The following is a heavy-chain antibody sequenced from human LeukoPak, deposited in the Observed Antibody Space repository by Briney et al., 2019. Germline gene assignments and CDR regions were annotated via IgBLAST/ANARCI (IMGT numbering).Heavy chain of an antibody. D-gene: IGHD2-15*01. CDR1: GFTFSSYT. J-gene: IGHJ4*02. V-gene: IGHV3-21*01. Sequence: GGSLRPSCATSGFTFSSYTMIWVRQAPGKGLEWVSSISSSSSSIYYADSVSGRFTISRDNSKNTLYLQMNTLRDEDTALYHCAKQGSRSGGSCYAHHFDSWGQGTLVIVSS. CDR2: ISSSSSSI. CDR3: AKQGSRSGGSCYAHHFDS.